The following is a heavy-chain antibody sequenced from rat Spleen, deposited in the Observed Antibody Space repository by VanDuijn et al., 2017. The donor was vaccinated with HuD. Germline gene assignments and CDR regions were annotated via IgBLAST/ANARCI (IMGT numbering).Heavy chain of an antibody. CDR3: TRGTYFRH. D-gene: IGHD4-6*01. V-gene: IGHV5-29*01. J-gene: IGHJ2*01. CDR1: GFTFSYYD. Sequence: EVQLVESGGGLVQPGRSLKLSCAASGFTFSYYDMAWVRQAPTKGLEWVATISHDDPNTYYPDSVKGRFTISRDIAKSTLYLQMINLRSEDTATYYCTRGTYFRHWGQGVMVTVSS. CDR2: ISHDDPNT.